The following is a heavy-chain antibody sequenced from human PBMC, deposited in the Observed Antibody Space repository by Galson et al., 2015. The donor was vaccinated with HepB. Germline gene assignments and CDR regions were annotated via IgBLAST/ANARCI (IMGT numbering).Heavy chain of an antibody. J-gene: IGHJ6*02. V-gene: IGHV3-64D*06. CDR1: GFSFINYD. CDR2: ISTNGDRT. Sequence: SLRLSCAGSGFSFINYDMHWVRRTPGKGLEHVSAISTNGDRTKHADSVKGRFTISRDNSKNTLYLQMNSLRGDDTAVYYCVRSDSGRDVWGQGTAVTVSS. CDR3: VRSDSGRDV.